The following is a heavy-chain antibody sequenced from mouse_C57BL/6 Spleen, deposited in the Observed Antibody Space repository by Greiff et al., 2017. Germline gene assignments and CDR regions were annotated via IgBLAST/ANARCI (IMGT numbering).Heavy chain of an antibody. CDR3: ARSGDYGSSLYAMDY. D-gene: IGHD1-1*01. CDR2: IHPNSGST. J-gene: IGHJ4*01. Sequence: QVQLQQPGAELVKPGASVKLSCKASGYTFTSYWMHWVKQRPGHGLEWIGMIHPNSGSTNYNEKFKSKATLTVDKSSSTAYMQLSSLTSEDSAVYYCARSGDYGSSLYAMDYWGQGTSVTVSS. V-gene: IGHV1-64*01. CDR1: GYTFTSYW.